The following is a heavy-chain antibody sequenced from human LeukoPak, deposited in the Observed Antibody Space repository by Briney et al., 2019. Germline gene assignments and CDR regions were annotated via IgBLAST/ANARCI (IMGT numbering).Heavy chain of an antibody. Sequence: SETLSLTCTVSGGSINNFYWCWIRQPPGKGLEWIGFIYTTGSTNYNPSLKSRVTISVDTSRNQFSLKLTSVTAADTAVYYCARWGLSGDYSYLDYWGQGTLVTVSS. CDR2: IYTTGST. CDR1: GGSINNFY. J-gene: IGHJ4*02. D-gene: IGHD1-26*01. CDR3: ARWGLSGDYSYLDY. V-gene: IGHV4-4*09.